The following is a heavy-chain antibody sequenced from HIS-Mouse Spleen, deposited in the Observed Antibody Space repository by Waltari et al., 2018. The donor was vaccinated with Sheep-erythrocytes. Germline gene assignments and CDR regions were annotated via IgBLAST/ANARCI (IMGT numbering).Heavy chain of an antibody. CDR2: INHSGST. J-gene: IGHJ5*02. CDR1: GGSFSGYY. V-gene: IGHV4-34*01. D-gene: IGHD3-22*01. CDR3: ARSITMIVVVIKTNWFDP. Sequence: QVQLQQWGAGLLKPSETLSPTCAVHGGSFSGYYWSWTRQPPGKGLEWIGEINHSGSTNYNPSLKSRVTISVDTSKNQFSLKLSSVTAADTAVYYCARSITMIVVVIKTNWFDPWGQGTLVTVSS.